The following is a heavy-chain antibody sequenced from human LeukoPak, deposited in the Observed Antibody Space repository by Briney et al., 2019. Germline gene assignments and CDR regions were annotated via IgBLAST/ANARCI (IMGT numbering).Heavy chain of an antibody. D-gene: IGHD3-3*01. CDR2: IYYSEST. CDR3: ARPILGP. J-gene: IGHJ5*02. V-gene: IGHV4-39*01. Sequence: SETLSLTCTVSGGSISSSSYYWGWIRQPPGKGLEWIGGIYYSESTYYNPSLKSRVTISVDTSKNQFSLKLSSVTAADTAVYYCARPILGPWGQGTLVTVSS. CDR1: GGSISSSSYY.